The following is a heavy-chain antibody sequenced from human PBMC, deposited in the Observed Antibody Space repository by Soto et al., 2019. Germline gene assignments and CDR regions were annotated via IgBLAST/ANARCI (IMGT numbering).Heavy chain of an antibody. Sequence: QVQLVESGGGVVQPGRSLRLSCAASGFTFSSYGMHWVRQAPGKGLEWVGVISYDGSNKYYADSVKGRLTISRDNSKNTLYRQMSSVIANDTAVSYCTKEANLPVVLWCGESDGDAFDIWGQGTMVTVSS. CDR3: TKEANLPVVLWCGESDGDAFDI. D-gene: IGHD3-10*01. V-gene: IGHV3-30*18. CDR2: ISYDGSNK. CDR1: GFTFSSYG. J-gene: IGHJ3*02.